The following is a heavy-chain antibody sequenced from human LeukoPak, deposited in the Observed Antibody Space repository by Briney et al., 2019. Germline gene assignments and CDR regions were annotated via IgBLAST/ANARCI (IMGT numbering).Heavy chain of an antibody. D-gene: IGHD1-26*01. CDR1: GFTFSSYA. CDR3: ARDQMKYSGSYYNPDY. CDR2: ISYDGSNK. Sequence: PGGSLRLSCAASGFTFSSYAMHWVRQAPGKGLEWVAVISYDGSNKYYADSVKGRFTISRDNSKNTLYLQMNSLRAEDTAVYYCARDQMKYSGSYYNPDYWGQGTLVTVSS. V-gene: IGHV3-30-3*01. J-gene: IGHJ4*02.